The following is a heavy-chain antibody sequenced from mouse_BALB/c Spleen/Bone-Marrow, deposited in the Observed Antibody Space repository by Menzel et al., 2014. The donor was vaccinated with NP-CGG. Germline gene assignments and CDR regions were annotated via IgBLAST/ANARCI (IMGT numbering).Heavy chain of an antibody. CDR1: GFNIKDTY. V-gene: IGHV14-3*02. D-gene: IGHD2-2*01. Sequence: VHVKQSGAELVKPGASVKLSCTASGFNIKDTYIHWVMQRPEQGLAWIGRIDPASGDTKFDPKFQGKATITADTSSNTAYLQVTSQTSEDTAVYYCARVNPWYFDVWGAGTTVTVSS. J-gene: IGHJ1*01. CDR2: IDPASGDT. CDR3: ARVNPWYFDV.